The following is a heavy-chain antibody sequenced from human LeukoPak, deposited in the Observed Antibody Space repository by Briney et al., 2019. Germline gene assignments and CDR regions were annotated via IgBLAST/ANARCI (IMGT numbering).Heavy chain of an antibody. D-gene: IGHD3-9*01. CDR1: GGSISSSSYY. Sequence: PSETLSLTCTVSGGSISSSSYYWGWIRQPPGKGLEWIGSIYYSGSTYYNPSLKSRVTISVDTSKNQFSLKLSSVTAADTAVYYCARLNYDILTGYSYYFDYWGQGTLVTVSS. CDR3: ARLNYDILTGYSYYFDY. J-gene: IGHJ4*02. V-gene: IGHV4-39*01. CDR2: IYYSGST.